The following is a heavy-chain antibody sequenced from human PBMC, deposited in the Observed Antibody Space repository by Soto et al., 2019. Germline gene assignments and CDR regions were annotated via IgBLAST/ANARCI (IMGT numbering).Heavy chain of an antibody. D-gene: IGHD6-13*01. CDR3: AKEGAAGPTFDY. Sequence: LRLSCAASGFTFDDYAMHWVRQAPGKGLEWVSGISWNSGSIGYADSVKGRFTISRDNAKNSLYLQMNSLRAEDTALYYCAKEGAAGPTFDYWGQGTLVTVSS. CDR1: GFTFDDYA. J-gene: IGHJ4*02. CDR2: ISWNSGSI. V-gene: IGHV3-9*01.